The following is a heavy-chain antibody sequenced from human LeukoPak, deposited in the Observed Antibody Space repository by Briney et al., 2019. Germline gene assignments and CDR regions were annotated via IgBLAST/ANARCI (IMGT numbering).Heavy chain of an antibody. CDR2: ISGSGGST. J-gene: IGHJ4*02. CDR3: DKDAYPNIAGEFDY. V-gene: IGHV3-23*01. D-gene: IGHD7-27*01. Sequence: RGSLRHSSAHPGFTSTRSAMSSGPATPETGRERGSAISGSGGSTYNADSAKSPVSISRDNSKNTLYLQKNSLRAEDTPVYNSDKDAYPNIAGEFDYWGQGTLVTVSS. CDR1: GFTSTRSA.